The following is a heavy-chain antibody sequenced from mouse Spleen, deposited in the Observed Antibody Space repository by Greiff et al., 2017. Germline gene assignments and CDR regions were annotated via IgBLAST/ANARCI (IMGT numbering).Heavy chain of an antibody. CDR1: GFTFSDFY. J-gene: IGHJ4*01. D-gene: IGHD6-5*01. CDR3: ARDTYASVYAMDY. Sequence: EVKLMESGGGLVQSGRSLRLSCATSGFTFSDFYMEWVRQAPGKGLEWIAASRNKANDYTTEYSASVKGRFIVSRDTSQSILYLQMNALRAEDTAIYYCARDTYASVYAMDYWGQGTSVTVSS. V-gene: IGHV7-1*01. CDR2: SRNKANDYTT.